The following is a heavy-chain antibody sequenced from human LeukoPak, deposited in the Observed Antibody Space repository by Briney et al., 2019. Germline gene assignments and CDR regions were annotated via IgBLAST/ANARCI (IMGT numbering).Heavy chain of an antibody. CDR3: ARDYSRGRYYYFYMDV. Sequence: SETLSLTCAVYGGSFSGYYWSWIRQPPGKGLEWIGEINHSGSTNYNPSLKSRVTISVDTSKNQFSLKLSSVTAADTAVYYCARDYSRGRYYYFYMDVWGKGTTVTVSS. V-gene: IGHV4-34*01. CDR2: INHSGST. J-gene: IGHJ6*03. D-gene: IGHD2-21*01. CDR1: GGSFSGYY.